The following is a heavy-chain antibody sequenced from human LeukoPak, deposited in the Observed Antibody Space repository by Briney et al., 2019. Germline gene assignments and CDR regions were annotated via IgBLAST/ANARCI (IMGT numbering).Heavy chain of an antibody. CDR1: GYTFTSYG. CDR3: ARVLATSWFDP. J-gene: IGHJ5*02. D-gene: IGHD5-12*01. Sequence: ASVKASCKASGYTFTSYGISWVRQAPGQGLEWMGWISAYNGSTNYAQKLQGRVTVTTDTSTSTAYMELRSLRSDDTAVYYCARVLATSWFDPWGQGTLVTVSS. CDR2: ISAYNGST. V-gene: IGHV1-18*01.